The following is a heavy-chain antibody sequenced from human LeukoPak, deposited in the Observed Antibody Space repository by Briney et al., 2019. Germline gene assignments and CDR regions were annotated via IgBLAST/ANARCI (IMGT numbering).Heavy chain of an antibody. D-gene: IGHD3-10*01. J-gene: IGHJ4*02. CDR3: AKDRRDYYGSGSYPQGYFDY. V-gene: IGHV3-9*01. Sequence: GRSLRLSCAASGFTFDDYAMHWVRQAPGKGLEWVSGISWNSGSIGYADSVKGRFTISRDNAKNSLYLQMNSLRAEDTALYYCAKDRRDYYGSGSYPQGYFDYWGQGTLVTVSS. CDR1: GFTFDDYA. CDR2: ISWNSGSI.